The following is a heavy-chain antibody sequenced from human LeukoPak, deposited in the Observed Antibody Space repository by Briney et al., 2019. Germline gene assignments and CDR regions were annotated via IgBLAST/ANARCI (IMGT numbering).Heavy chain of an antibody. CDR3: ARRIAVAGSPAYYFHH. J-gene: IGHJ1*01. D-gene: IGHD6-19*01. V-gene: IGHV1-2*02. CDR1: AYTLSGYY. Sequence: GASVTESCKASAYTLSGYYMHWVRQAPGQGLEWMGWINPKSGVTNYAQKFQGRVTMTWDTSINTTFMELSRLRSDDTAVYYCARRIAVAGSPAYYFHHRRQATRVTVSS. CDR2: INPKSGVT.